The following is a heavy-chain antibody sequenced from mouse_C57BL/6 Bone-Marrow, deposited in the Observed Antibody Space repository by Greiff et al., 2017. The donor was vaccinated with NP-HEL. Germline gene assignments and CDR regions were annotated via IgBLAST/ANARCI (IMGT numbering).Heavy chain of an antibody. J-gene: IGHJ3*01. Sequence: EVKVEESGGGLVQPGGSMKLSCAASGFTFSDAWMDWVRQSPEKGLEWVAEIRNKANNHSTYYALSVIWRLTISRADSKSTVYLRMNNLRAEDTGIYYCNWGVWFAYWGQGTLVTVSA. CDR3: NWGVWFAY. CDR1: GFTFSDAW. CDR2: IRNKANNHST. V-gene: IGHV6-6*01.